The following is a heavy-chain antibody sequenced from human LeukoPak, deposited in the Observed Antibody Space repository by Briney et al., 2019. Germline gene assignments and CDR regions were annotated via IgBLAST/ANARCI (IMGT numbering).Heavy chain of an antibody. V-gene: IGHV1-2*02. D-gene: IGHD6-6*01. CDR3: ARSIAARDVDAFDI. CDR2: INPKSGGT. J-gene: IGHJ3*02. Sequence: ASVKVSCKASGYTFTNYYMHWVRQAPGLGFEWMGWINPKSGGTSYPQKFQGRLTMTRDTSISTAYMELSSLRSEDTAVYYCARSIAARDVDAFDIWGQGTMVTVSS. CDR1: GYTFTNYY.